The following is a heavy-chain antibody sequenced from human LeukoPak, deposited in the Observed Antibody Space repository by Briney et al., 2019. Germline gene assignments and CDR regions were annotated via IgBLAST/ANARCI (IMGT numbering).Heavy chain of an antibody. Sequence: GGSLRLSCAASGFTLSSYGMHWVRQAPGKGLEWVAFIRYDGSNKYYADSVKGRFTLSRDNSENTLWLQMTSLRAEDTAVYYCAKAPVRGVISHLDYWGQGTLVTVSS. V-gene: IGHV3-30*02. CDR3: AKAPVRGVISHLDY. J-gene: IGHJ4*02. CDR2: IRYDGSNK. CDR1: GFTLSSYG. D-gene: IGHD3-10*01.